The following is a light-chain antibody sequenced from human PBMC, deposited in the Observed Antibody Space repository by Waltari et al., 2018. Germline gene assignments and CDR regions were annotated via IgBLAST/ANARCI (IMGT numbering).Light chain of an antibody. CDR1: SGHSSNV. CDR2: VNRDGSH. J-gene: IGLJ3*02. Sequence: QLVLTQSPSASASLGASVKLTCTLSSGHSSNVIAWHQQQPEKGPRSLMKVNRDGSHSKGDEIPARFSGSSSGAERYLTISSVQSEDEADYYCQTGGHGTWVFGGGTKLTVL. V-gene: IGLV4-69*01. CDR3: QTGGHGTWV.